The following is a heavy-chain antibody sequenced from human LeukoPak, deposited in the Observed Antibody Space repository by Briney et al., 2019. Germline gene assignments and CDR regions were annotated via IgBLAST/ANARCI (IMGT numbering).Heavy chain of an antibody. V-gene: IGHV3-53*01. J-gene: IGHJ4*02. CDR3: ARDTRLNYDSGSYCLDY. D-gene: IGHD3-10*01. Sequence: AGGSLRLSCAASGFTVSSNYMSWVRQAPGKGLEWVSVIYSGGGRTYYADSVKGRFTISRDNSKNTLYLQMNSLRAEDTAVYYCARDTRLNYDSGSYCLDYWGQGTLVTVSS. CDR1: GFTVSSNY. CDR2: IYSGGGRT.